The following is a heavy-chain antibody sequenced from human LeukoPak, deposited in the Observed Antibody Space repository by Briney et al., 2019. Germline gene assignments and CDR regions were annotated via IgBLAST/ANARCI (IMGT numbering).Heavy chain of an antibody. CDR1: GYTFTSYD. CDR2: MNPNSGNT. CDR3: ARGSLWFWEDQDAFDI. D-gene: IGHD3-10*01. V-gene: IGHV1-8*01. Sequence: ASVKVSCKASGYTFTSYDINWVRQATGQGLEWMGWMNPNSGNTGYAQKFQGRVTMTRNTSISTAYMELSSLRSEDTAVYYCARGSLWFWEDQDAFDIWGQGTMVTVSS. J-gene: IGHJ3*02.